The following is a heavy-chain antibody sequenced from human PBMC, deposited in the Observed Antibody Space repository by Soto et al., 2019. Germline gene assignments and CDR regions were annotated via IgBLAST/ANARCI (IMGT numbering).Heavy chain of an antibody. D-gene: IGHD1-26*01. CDR2: IYYSGST. J-gene: IGHJ4*02. CDR1: GCSVSSGSYY. Sequence: PXETLSLSCTVSGCSVSSGSYYWSWIRQPPGKGLEWIGYIYYSGSTNYNPSLKSRVTISVDTSKNQFSLKLSSVTAADTAVYYCARDIGMNGPFDYWGQGPLVTVSS. CDR3: ARDIGMNGPFDY. V-gene: IGHV4-61*01.